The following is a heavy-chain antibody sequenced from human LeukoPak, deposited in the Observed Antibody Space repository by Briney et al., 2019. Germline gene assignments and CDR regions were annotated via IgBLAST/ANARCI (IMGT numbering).Heavy chain of an antibody. CDR3: AGDDCSGTSCYVDS. CDR1: GDSFSSNSAA. CDR2: TYYRSKLYN. Sequence: SQTLSLTCALSGDSFSSNSAAWDWIRQSPSRGLEWLVRTYYRSKLYNDYAVSVKNRITINPDTSKNQFSLQLNSVTPEDTAVYYCAGDDCSGTSCYVDSWGQGTLVTVSS. J-gene: IGHJ5*01. V-gene: IGHV6-1*01. D-gene: IGHD2-2*01.